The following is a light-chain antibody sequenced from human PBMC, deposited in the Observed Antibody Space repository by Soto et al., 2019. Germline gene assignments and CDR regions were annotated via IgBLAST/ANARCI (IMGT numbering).Light chain of an antibody. V-gene: IGKV3-11*01. Sequence: EIVLTQSPDTLSLSPGERATLSCRASQSVNNALAWYQQKPGQAPRLLIYDASNRATGIPARFSGSGSGTDCTLTISSLEPEDYAVYYWQHRRSWPLTFGGGTKVEIK. CDR2: DAS. CDR3: QHRRSWPLT. CDR1: QSVNNA. J-gene: IGKJ4*01.